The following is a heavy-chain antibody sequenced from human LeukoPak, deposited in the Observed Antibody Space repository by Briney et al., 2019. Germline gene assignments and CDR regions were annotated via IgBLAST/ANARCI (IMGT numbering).Heavy chain of an antibody. CDR2: ISSSSSYI. V-gene: IGHV3-21*01. D-gene: IGHD3-22*01. J-gene: IGHJ4*02. Sequence: GGSLRLSCAAPGFTFSSYTMNWVRQAPGKGLEWVSSISSSSSYIYYGDSVKGRFTISRDNGKNSLYLQLNSLRAADTAIYYCARDLGLYDSSGYGFGWGQGTLVTVSS. CDR3: ARDLGLYDSSGYGFG. CDR1: GFTFSSYT.